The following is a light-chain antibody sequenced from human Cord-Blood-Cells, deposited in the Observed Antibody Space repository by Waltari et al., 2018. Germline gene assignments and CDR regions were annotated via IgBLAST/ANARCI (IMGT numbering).Light chain of an antibody. V-gene: IGKV1-16*02. CDR3: QQYNSYPIT. CDR2: AAS. Sequence: IQMTQSPSSLSASAGDRVTITFRASQGISNYLVWFQQKPGKAPDSLIYAASSLQSGVPSKFSGGGSGTDFTFTISSLQPEDFATYYCQQYNSYPITFGQGTRLEIK. J-gene: IGKJ5*01. CDR1: QGISNY.